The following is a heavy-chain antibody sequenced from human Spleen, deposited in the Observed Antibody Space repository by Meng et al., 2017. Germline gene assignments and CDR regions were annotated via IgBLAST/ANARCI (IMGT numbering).Heavy chain of an antibody. Sequence: SETLSLTCTVSGGSVSSGSNYWSWIRQPPGKGLEWIGYIYYSGSTNYNPSLKSRVTISVDTSKNQFSLKLSSVTAADTAVYYCARDTAMVTDYYYGMDVWGQGTTVTVSS. CDR1: GGSVSSGSNY. J-gene: IGHJ6*02. V-gene: IGHV4-61*01. D-gene: IGHD5-18*01. CDR3: ARDTAMVTDYYYGMDV. CDR2: IYYSGST.